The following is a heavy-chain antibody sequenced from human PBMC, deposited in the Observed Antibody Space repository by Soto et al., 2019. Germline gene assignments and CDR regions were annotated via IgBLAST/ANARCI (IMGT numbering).Heavy chain of an antibody. V-gene: IGHV4-31*11. CDR2: IYYSGST. CDR1: GASLARGGFS. Sequence: QVQLQESGPGVVKPSQTLSLTCAVSGASLARGGFSWIWIRQYPGKGLEWIGDIYYSGSTRYNPSLKCRITISVDTSKNQFSLELSSVTAADTALYYCATYYEILTGPMGPLNYWGQGILVTVSS. D-gene: IGHD3-9*01. J-gene: IGHJ4*02. CDR3: ATYYEILTGPMGPLNY.